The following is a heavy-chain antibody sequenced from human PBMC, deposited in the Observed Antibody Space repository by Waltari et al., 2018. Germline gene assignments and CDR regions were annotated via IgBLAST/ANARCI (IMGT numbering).Heavy chain of an antibody. CDR2: ISPILGIA. CDR1: GGTFSSYA. V-gene: IGHV1-69*09. Sequence: QVQLVQSGAEVKKPGSSVKVSCKASGGTFSSYAISWVRQAPGHGLEWMGRISPILGIANYEQKFQGRVTITADKSTSTAYMELSSLRSEDTAVYYCARELTATTGLDYWGQGTLVTVSS. D-gene: IGHD4-4*01. CDR3: ARELTATTGLDY. J-gene: IGHJ4*02.